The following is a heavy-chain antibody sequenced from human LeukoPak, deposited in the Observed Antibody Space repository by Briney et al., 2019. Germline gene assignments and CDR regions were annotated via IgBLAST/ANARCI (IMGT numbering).Heavy chain of an antibody. CDR1: GGSISSGDYY. D-gene: IGHD7-27*01. J-gene: IGHJ4*02. Sequence: SETLSLTCTVSGGSISSGDYYWSWIRQPPGTGLEWIGYIYYSGSTYYNPSLKSRVTISVDTSKNQFSLKLSSVTAADTAVYYCARGQSTGDRRTDYWGQGTLVTVSS. CDR3: ARGQSTGDRRTDY. CDR2: IYYSGST. V-gene: IGHV4-30-4*01.